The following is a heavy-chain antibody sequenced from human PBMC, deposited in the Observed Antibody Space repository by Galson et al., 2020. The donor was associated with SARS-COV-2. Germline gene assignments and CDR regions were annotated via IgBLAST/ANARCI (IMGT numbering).Heavy chain of an antibody. V-gene: IGHV3-23*01. CDR1: GFPFKNYA. J-gene: IGHJ4*02. D-gene: IGHD6-19*01. CDR3: AKDWVWWYTSGWFSFDY. CDR2: INGSRSNT. Sequence: GGSLRLSCAASGFPFKNYAMSWVRQAPGKGLEWVPRINGSRSNTYYADYVKGRFTMSRDKSKNPLYMQMNSLRSEDTAIYYCAKDWVWWYTSGWFSFDYWGQGTLVTVS.